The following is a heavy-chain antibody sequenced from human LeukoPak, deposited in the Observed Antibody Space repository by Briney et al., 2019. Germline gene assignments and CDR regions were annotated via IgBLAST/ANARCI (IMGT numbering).Heavy chain of an antibody. J-gene: IGHJ5*02. CDR3: ARDLGQYYDTSDNWFDP. V-gene: IGHV3-74*01. CDR1: GFTFSNYW. CDR2: INSDGINT. D-gene: IGHD3-22*01. Sequence: PGGSLRLSCAASGFTFSNYWMHWVRQAPGRGLVWVSRINSDGINTSYADFVKGRFTISRDNDKNTLNLKMNSLRAEDTAVYYCARDLGQYYDTSDNWFDPWGQGTLVTVSS.